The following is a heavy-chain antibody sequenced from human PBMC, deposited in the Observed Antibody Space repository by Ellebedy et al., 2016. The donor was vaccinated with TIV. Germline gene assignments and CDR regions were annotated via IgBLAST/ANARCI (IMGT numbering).Heavy chain of an antibody. CDR2: IGGLDTGT. CDR3: TREDWWRFDP. D-gene: IGHD2-15*01. Sequence: GESLKISXAASGFTFSVYAMTWVRQAPGKGLEWISLIGGLDTGTYYADSVKGRFTISRDNSKDTLYLQMNSLKTEDTAVYYCTREDWWRFDPWGQGTLVTVSS. V-gene: IGHV3-23*03. J-gene: IGHJ5*02. CDR1: GFTFSVYA.